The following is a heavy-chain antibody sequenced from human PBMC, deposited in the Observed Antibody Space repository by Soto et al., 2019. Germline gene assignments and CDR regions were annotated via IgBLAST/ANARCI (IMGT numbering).Heavy chain of an antibody. D-gene: IGHD3-9*01. CDR1: GFTFSSYS. V-gene: IGHV3-48*01. Sequence: GGSLRLSCAASGFTFSSYSMNWVRQAQGKGLEWVSYIISSSSTIYYADSVKGRFTISRDNAKNSLYLQMNSLRAEDTAVYYCASSSLRFFDGLSPPDFDYWGQGTLVTVSS. CDR3: ASSSLRFFDGLSPPDFDY. J-gene: IGHJ4*02. CDR2: IISSSSTI.